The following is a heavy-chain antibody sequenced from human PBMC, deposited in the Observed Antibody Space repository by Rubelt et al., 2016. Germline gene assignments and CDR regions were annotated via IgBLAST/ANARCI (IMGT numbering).Heavy chain of an antibody. CDR1: GGSISSGSYY. J-gene: IGHJ5*02. V-gene: IGHV4-39*01. CDR3: ARNTGSSPFDP. Sequence: QLQLQESGPGLVKPSETLSLTCLVSGGSISSGSYYWGWIRQPPGKGMEWIGSALYSGNAYYNPSLKSRVTIFVDTSKNQVSLKLSSMTAADTAVFYCARNTGSSPFDPGGQGTLVTVSS. CDR2: ALYSGNA. D-gene: IGHD1-26*01.